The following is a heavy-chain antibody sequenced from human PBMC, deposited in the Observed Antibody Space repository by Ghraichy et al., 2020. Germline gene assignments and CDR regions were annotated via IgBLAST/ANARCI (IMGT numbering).Heavy chain of an antibody. J-gene: IGHJ4*02. CDR1: GGSISSSSYY. Sequence: SETLSLTCTVSGGSISSSSYYWGWIRQPPGKGLEWIGSIYYSGSTYYNPSLKSRVTISVDTSKNQFSLKLSSVTAADTAVYYCARLAAVAGLFDYWGQGTLVTVSS. V-gene: IGHV4-39*01. D-gene: IGHD6-19*01. CDR3: ARLAAVAGLFDY. CDR2: IYYSGST.